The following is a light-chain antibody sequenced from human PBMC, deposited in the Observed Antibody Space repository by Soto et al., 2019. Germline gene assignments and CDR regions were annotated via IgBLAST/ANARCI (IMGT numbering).Light chain of an antibody. CDR1: QSVSSY. CDR3: QQRSNWPGGFT. J-gene: IGKJ3*01. Sequence: EIVLTQSPATLSLSPGERATLSCRASQSVSSYLAWYQQKPGQAPMLLIYDASNRATGIPARFSGSGSGTDFTLTISSLEPEDFAVYYCQQRSNWPGGFTFGPGTKVDIK. V-gene: IGKV3-11*01. CDR2: DAS.